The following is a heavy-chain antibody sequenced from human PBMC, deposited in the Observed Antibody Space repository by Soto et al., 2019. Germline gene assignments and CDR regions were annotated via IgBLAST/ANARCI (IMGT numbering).Heavy chain of an antibody. Sequence: GGSLRLSCAASGFTVSTKYMSWVRQAPGKGLEWVSVIYSGGSTFYADSVRGRFTISRDNSKNTVNLQMNSLRAEDTAVYYCARGGCSGGSCYSSDYYYYMDVWGKGTTVTVSS. CDR2: IYSGGST. V-gene: IGHV3-66*01. CDR1: GFTVSTKY. J-gene: IGHJ6*03. CDR3: ARGGCSGGSCYSSDYYYYMDV. D-gene: IGHD2-15*01.